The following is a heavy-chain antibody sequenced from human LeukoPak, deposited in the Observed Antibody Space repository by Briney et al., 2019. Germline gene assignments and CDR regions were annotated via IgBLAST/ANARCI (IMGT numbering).Heavy chain of an antibody. J-gene: IGHJ4*02. CDR1: GFTFSTFG. V-gene: IGHV3-21*01. CDR3: TSQGSGYDSPTDY. Sequence: GGSLRLSCAASGFTFSTFGMNWVRQAPGKVLEWVSFISSSSSYIYYADSVKGRFTISRDNAKNSLFLQMNSLRVEDTALYYCTSQGSGYDSPTDYWGQGTLITVSS. CDR2: ISSSSSYI. D-gene: IGHD5-12*01.